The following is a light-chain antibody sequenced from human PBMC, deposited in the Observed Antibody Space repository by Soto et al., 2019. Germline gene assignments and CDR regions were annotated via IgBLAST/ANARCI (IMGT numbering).Light chain of an antibody. CDR1: SSDVGSDDL. V-gene: IGLV2-23*03. CDR2: EGT. J-gene: IGLJ3*02. CDR3: CSYAGSGSFVV. Sequence: QSALTQPASVSGSPGQSITISSTGISSDVGSDDLVSWYQHHPGKTPKLIIYEGTKRPSGVSNRFSASKSGNTASLTISGLQAEDEADYYCCSYAGSGSFVVLGGGTKLTV.